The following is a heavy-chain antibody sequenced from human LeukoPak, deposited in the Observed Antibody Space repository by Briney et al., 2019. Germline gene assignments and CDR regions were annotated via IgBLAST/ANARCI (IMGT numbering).Heavy chain of an antibody. J-gene: IGHJ6*03. CDR2: ISGSGGST. CDR1: GFTFSSYA. CDR3: AREMFGAAAGTYYYYMDV. D-gene: IGHD6-13*01. Sequence: GGSLRLSCAASGFTFSSYAMSWVRQAPGKGLEWVSAISGSGGSTYYADSVKGRFTISRDNSKNSLYLQMNSLRAEDTAVYYCAREMFGAAAGTYYYYMDVWGKGTTVTVSS. V-gene: IGHV3-23*01.